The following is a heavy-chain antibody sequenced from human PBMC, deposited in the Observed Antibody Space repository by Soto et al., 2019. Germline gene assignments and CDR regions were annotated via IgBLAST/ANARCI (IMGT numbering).Heavy chain of an antibody. D-gene: IGHD1-26*01. Sequence: VGSLRLSCGASGFLFTSHWMNWVRQAPGKGLEWVSSISSSSIYIYYADSVKGRFTISRDNAKNSLYLQMNSLRAEDTAVYYCASPHAALSGSCHWGQGTLVTVSS. CDR3: ASPHAALSGSCH. V-gene: IGHV3-21*01. CDR2: ISSSSIYI. J-gene: IGHJ4*02. CDR1: GFLFTSHW.